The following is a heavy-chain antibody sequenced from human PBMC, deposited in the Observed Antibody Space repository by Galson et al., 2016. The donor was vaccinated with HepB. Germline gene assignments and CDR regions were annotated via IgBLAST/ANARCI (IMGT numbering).Heavy chain of an antibody. CDR3: ARQGRGSRSSRGDWFDP. CDR1: GGSINSNTYY. D-gene: IGHD3-10*01. Sequence: ETLSLTCTVSGGSINSNTYYWDWIRQPPGKGLEGNGSMSYTGSTYYHPSLKSRVTISIDTSKNQFSLKLTSVTAADTAMYYCARQGRGSRSSRGDWFDPWGQGTLVSVSS. V-gene: IGHV4-39*07. CDR2: MSYTGST. J-gene: IGHJ5*02.